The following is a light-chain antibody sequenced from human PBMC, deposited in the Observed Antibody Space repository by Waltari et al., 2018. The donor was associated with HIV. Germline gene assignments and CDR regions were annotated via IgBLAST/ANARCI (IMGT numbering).Light chain of an antibody. CDR2: LGS. Sequence: DIVLTQSPLSLPVTPGEPASISCRSSQNLLHTNGYNYLDWYLQRPGQSPQLLISLGSHRASGVPDRFSGSGSGTDFTLKINRVEAEDVGIYYCMQALQTPLTFGGGTKVEIK. CDR3: MQALQTPLT. V-gene: IGKV2-28*01. J-gene: IGKJ4*01. CDR1: QNLLHTNGYNY.